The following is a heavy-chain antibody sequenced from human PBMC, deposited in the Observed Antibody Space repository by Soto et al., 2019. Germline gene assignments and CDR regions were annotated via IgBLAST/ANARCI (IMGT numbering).Heavy chain of an antibody. D-gene: IGHD1-26*01. CDR1: GFTFSYYW. Sequence: EVQLVESGGGLVQPGESLRLSCAASGFTFSYYWMHWVRQAPGKGLVWVSRIHSDGSSTTYADSVKGRFNISRDNARNTQYLQMNSLRAEDTAVYYCARGDRGAFELWGQGTVVKVSS. CDR3: ARGDRGAFEL. CDR2: IHSDGSST. V-gene: IGHV3-74*01. J-gene: IGHJ3*01.